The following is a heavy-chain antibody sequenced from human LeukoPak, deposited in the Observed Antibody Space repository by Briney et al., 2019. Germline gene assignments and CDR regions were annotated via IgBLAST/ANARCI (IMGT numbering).Heavy chain of an antibody. CDR1: GFTFSGSA. CDR2: IRSKANSCAT. Sequence: GGSLRLSCAASGFTFSGSAMHSVRQASGKGLEWVGRIRSKANSCATAYAASVKGRFTISRDDSKNTAYLQMNSLKTEDTAVYYCTRHDTMPGIQHWGQGTLVTVSS. CDR3: TRHDTMPGIQH. J-gene: IGHJ1*01. V-gene: IGHV3-73*01. D-gene: IGHD2-2*01.